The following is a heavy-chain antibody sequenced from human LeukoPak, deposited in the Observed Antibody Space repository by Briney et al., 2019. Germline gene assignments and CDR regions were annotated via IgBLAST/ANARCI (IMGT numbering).Heavy chain of an antibody. CDR2: ISSSGSTI. CDR3: ARCVGDIVVVPAAMSYYYYYYMDV. CDR1: GFTFSDYY. V-gene: IGHV3-11*04. J-gene: IGHJ6*03. Sequence: GRSLRLSCAASGFTFSDYYMSWIRQPQGKGLEWVSYISSSGSTIYYADSVKGRFSISRDNAKNSLYLQMNSLRAEDTAVYYCARCVGDIVVVPAAMSYYYYYYMDVWGKGTTVTVSS. D-gene: IGHD2-2*01.